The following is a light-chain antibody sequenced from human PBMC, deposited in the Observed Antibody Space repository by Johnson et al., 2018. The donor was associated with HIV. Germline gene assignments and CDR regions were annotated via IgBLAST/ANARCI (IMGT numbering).Light chain of an antibody. J-gene: IGLJ1*01. Sequence: QSVLTQPPSVSAAPGQKVTISCSGSSSNIGNNYVSWYQQLPGTAPKLLIYDNNKRPSGIPDRFSGSKSGTSATLAITGLQTWDEADYYCETWDNSLNVGHFFGTATKVIVL. V-gene: IGLV1-51*01. CDR2: DNN. CDR1: SSNIGNNY. CDR3: ETWDNSLNVGHF.